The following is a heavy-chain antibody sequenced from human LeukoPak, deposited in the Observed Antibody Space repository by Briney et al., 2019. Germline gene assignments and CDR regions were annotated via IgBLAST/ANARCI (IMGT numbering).Heavy chain of an antibody. D-gene: IGHD6-13*01. Sequence: SETLSLTCTVSGGSISSYYWSWIRQPPGKGLEWIGYIYYSGSTNYNPSPKSRVTISVDTSKNQFSLKLSSVTAADTAVYYCARHPYSSSWYDYWGQGTLVTVSS. CDR2: IYYSGST. J-gene: IGHJ4*02. V-gene: IGHV4-59*08. CDR1: GGSISSYY. CDR3: ARHPYSSSWYDY.